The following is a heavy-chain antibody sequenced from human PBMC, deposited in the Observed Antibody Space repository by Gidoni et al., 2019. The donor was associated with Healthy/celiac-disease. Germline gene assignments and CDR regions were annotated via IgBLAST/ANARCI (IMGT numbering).Heavy chain of an antibody. V-gene: IGHV3-23*01. Sequence: EVQLLESGGGLAQPGGSLRLSCSASGFTFSSYAMYWVRQAPGKGLEWVSAISGSGGSTYYADSVKGHFTISRDNSKNTLYLQMNSLRADDTAVYYCAKRGAVAAYLEYWGQGTLVTVSS. CDR3: AKRGAVAAYLEY. CDR1: GFTFSSYA. CDR2: ISGSGGST. D-gene: IGHD6-19*01. J-gene: IGHJ4*02.